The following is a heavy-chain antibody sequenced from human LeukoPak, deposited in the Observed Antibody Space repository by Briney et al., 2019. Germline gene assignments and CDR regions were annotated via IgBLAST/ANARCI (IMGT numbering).Heavy chain of an antibody. Sequence: GASVKVSCKASGYTFTGYYMHWVRQAPGQGLEWMGWINPNSGGTNYAQKFQGRVTMTRDTSISTAYMELSRLRSDDTAVYYCASEPAAMAEADYYYGMDVWGQGTTVTVSS. J-gene: IGHJ6*02. CDR2: INPNSGGT. D-gene: IGHD2-2*01. V-gene: IGHV1-2*02. CDR1: GYTFTGYY. CDR3: ASEPAAMAEADYYYGMDV.